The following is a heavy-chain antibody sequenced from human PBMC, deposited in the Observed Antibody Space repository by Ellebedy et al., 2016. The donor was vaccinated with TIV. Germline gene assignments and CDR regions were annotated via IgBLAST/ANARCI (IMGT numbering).Heavy chain of an antibody. J-gene: IGHJ6*02. CDR1: GYSFTSYW. Sequence: GESLKISCTGSGYSFTSYWIGWVRQMPGKGLEWMGIIYPGDSDIRYSPSFQSQVTISADKSISTAYLQWSSLKASDTAIYYCARRARGPVDVWGQGTTVSVSS. D-gene: IGHD3-10*01. CDR3: ARRARGPVDV. V-gene: IGHV5-51*01. CDR2: IYPGDSDI.